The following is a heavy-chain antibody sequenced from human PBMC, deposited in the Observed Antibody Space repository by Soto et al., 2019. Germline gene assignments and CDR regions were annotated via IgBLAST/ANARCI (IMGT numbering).Heavy chain of an antibody. CDR2: IDLDIGDT. CDR3: ALEPTGTAGFDY. Sequence: QVQMVQSGAEVKKPGASVKVSCKASGHTFTGHHRHWGRQAPGQGLEWMGLIDLDIGDTKYAQKFQGRVTSTSNTSITTAYMELRGLRSDDTAVYYCALEPTGTAGFDYWGQGTLVTVSS. V-gene: IGHV1-2*02. CDR1: GHTFTGHH. J-gene: IGHJ4*02. D-gene: IGHD2-21*02.